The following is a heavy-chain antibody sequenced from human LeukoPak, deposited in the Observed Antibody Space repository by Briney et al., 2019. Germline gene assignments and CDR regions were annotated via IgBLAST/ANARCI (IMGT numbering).Heavy chain of an antibody. J-gene: IGHJ4*02. V-gene: IGHV4-59*01. D-gene: IGHD3-22*01. Sequence: PSETLSLTCTVSGGSISSYYWSWLRQPPGKGLEWIGYIYYSGSTNYNPSLKSRVTISVDTSKNQFSLKLSSVTAADTAVYYCARAGTRPSGYDYWGQGTLVTVSS. CDR1: GGSISSYY. CDR3: ARAGTRPSGYDY. CDR2: IYYSGST.